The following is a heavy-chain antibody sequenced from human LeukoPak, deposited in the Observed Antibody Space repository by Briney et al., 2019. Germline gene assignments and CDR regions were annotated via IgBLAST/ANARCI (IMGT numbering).Heavy chain of an antibody. Sequence: PGRSLRLSCAASGFTFDDYAMHWVRQAPGKGLEWVSGISWNSGSIGYADSVKGRFTISRDNAKNSLYLRMNSLRAEDTALYYCAKGTGYSSGWYGEWGQGTLVSVSS. V-gene: IGHV3-9*01. J-gene: IGHJ4*02. CDR2: ISWNSGSI. D-gene: IGHD6-19*01. CDR3: AKGTGYSSGWYGE. CDR1: GFTFDDYA.